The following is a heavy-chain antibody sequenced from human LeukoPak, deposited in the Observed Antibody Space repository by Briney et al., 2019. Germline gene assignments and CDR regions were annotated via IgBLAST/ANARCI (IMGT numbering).Heavy chain of an antibody. Sequence: ASVKVSCKVSGYALTELSMHWVRQAPGKGLEWMGGFDPEDGETIYAQKFQGRVTMTEDTSTDTAYMELSSLRSEDTAVYYCATLGWGSADAFDIWGQGTMVTVSS. CDR2: FDPEDGET. CDR1: GYALTELS. V-gene: IGHV1-24*01. D-gene: IGHD4-23*01. J-gene: IGHJ3*02. CDR3: ATLGWGSADAFDI.